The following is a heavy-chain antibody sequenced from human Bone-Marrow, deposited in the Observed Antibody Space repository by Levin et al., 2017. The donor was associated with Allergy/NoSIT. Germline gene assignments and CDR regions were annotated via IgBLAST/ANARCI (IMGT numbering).Heavy chain of an antibody. V-gene: IGHV4-31*03. D-gene: IGHD3-16*01. CDR3: ARQGSTAPRGGGLDY. Sequence: SCTVSGDSITSGDYFWSWIRQHPERGLEWIGYISYIGNAYYIPSLASRVAMSVDTSKNHFSLQLSSVTAADTAVYYCARQGSTAPRGGGLDYWGQGTLVTVSS. CDR2: ISYIGNA. CDR1: GDSITSGDYF. J-gene: IGHJ4*02.